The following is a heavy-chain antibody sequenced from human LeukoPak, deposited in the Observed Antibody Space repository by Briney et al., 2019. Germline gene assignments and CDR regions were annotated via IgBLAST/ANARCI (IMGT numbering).Heavy chain of an antibody. V-gene: IGHV1-2*06. CDR3: ARDLITIVRGVAPSDY. D-gene: IGHD3-10*01. CDR2: INPNSGGT. CDR1: GYTFTGYY. Sequence: ASVKVSCKASGYTFTGYYMHWVRQAPGQGLEWMGRINPNSGGTNYAQKFQGRVTMTRDTSISTAYMELSRLRSDDTAVYYCARDLITIVRGVAPSDYWGQGTLVTVSS. J-gene: IGHJ4*02.